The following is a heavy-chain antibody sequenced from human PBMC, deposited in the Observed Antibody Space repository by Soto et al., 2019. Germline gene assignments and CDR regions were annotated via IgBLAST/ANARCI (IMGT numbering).Heavy chain of an antibody. V-gene: IGHV3-33*01. D-gene: IGHD2-21*02. Sequence: QVQLVESGGGVVQPGRSLRLSCAASGFTFSSYGMHWVRQAPGKGLEWVAVIWYDGSNKYYADSVKGRFTISRDNSKNTLYLQMNSLRAEDTAVYYCARGGNVVVTAPDYWGQGTLVTVSS. CDR3: ARGGNVVVTAPDY. CDR2: IWYDGSNK. J-gene: IGHJ4*02. CDR1: GFTFSSYG.